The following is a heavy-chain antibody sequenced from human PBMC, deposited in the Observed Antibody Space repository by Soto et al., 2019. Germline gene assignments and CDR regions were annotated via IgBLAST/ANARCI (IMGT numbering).Heavy chain of an antibody. CDR1: GGTFSSYT. CDR3: ARGVVPAAIRCFVP. Sequence: QVQLVQSGAEVKKPGSSVKVSCTASGGTFSSYTISWVRQAPGQGLEWMGMIIPILGIANYAQKFQGRVTITADKCTSTAYMELSSLISEDMAVYYCARGVVPAAIRCFVPWGQGTLVTVSS. CDR2: IIPILGIA. J-gene: IGHJ5*02. D-gene: IGHD2-2*01. V-gene: IGHV1-69*02.